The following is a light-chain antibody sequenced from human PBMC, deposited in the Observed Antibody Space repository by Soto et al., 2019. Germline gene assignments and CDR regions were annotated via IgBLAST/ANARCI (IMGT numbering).Light chain of an antibody. V-gene: IGLV1-51*01. CDR1: SSNIGRNY. J-gene: IGLJ7*01. Sequence: QSVLTQPPSVSTAPGQKVTISCSGSSSNIGRNYVSWYQQFPGTAPKLLIFDNNKRPSGIPDRFSGSKSGTSATLGITGLQTGDEADYYCGTWDSGLRAAVFGGGNQLTVL. CDR2: DNN. CDR3: GTWDSGLRAAV.